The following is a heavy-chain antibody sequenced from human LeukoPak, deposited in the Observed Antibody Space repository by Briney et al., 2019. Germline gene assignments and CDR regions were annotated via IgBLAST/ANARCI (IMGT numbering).Heavy chain of an antibody. CDR2: ISGSGGST. Sequence: GGSLRLSCAASGFTYSNYAMSWVRQAPGKGLEWVSGISGSGGSTYYADSVKGRFTISRDNSKNTLYLQMNSLRAEDTAVYYCATGRYDSSGYDRYWGQGTLVTVSS. CDR3: ATGRYDSSGYDRY. D-gene: IGHD3-22*01. J-gene: IGHJ4*02. CDR1: GFTYSNYA. V-gene: IGHV3-23*01.